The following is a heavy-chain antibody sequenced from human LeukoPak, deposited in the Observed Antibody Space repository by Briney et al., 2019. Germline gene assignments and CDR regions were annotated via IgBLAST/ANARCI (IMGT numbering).Heavy chain of an antibody. Sequence: SETLSLTCAVYGGSFSGYYWSWIRQPPGKGLEWIGEINHSGSTNYNPSLKSRVTISVDTSKNQFSLKLSSVTAADTAVYYCARAPYCSGGSCHFDYWGQGTLVTVSS. CDR2: INHSGST. J-gene: IGHJ4*02. D-gene: IGHD2-15*01. V-gene: IGHV4-34*01. CDR1: GGSFSGYY. CDR3: ARAPYCSGGSCHFDY.